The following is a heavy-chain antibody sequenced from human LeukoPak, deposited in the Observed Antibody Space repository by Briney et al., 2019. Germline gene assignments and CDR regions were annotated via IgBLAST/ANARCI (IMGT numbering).Heavy chain of an antibody. Sequence: GESLKISCKGSGYSFTSYWIGWVRQMPGKGLEWMGIIYPGDSDTRYSPSFQGQVTISADKSISAAYLQWSSLKASDTAMYYCARATGVTIFPRRLDYWGQGTLVTVSS. J-gene: IGHJ4*02. D-gene: IGHD3-9*01. V-gene: IGHV5-51*01. CDR2: IYPGDSDT. CDR1: GYSFTSYW. CDR3: ARATGVTIFPRRLDY.